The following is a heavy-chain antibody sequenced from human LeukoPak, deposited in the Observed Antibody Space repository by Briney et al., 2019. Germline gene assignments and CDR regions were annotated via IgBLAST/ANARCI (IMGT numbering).Heavy chain of an antibody. CDR2: ISGSGGSA. Sequence: PGGSLRLSCAASGFTFSSYAMSWVRQAPGEGLEWVSAISGSGGSAYYADSVKGRFTISRDNSKNTLYLQMNSLRAEDTAVYYCAKGYDYVWGSYRSLFDYWGQGTLVTVSS. V-gene: IGHV3-23*01. CDR1: GFTFSSYA. J-gene: IGHJ4*02. CDR3: AKGYDYVWGSYRSLFDY. D-gene: IGHD3-16*02.